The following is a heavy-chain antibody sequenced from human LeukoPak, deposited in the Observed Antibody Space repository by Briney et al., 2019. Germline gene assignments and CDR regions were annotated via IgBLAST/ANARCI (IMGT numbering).Heavy chain of an antibody. V-gene: IGHV4-39*01. CDR1: GGSISSSSFY. Sequence: SETLSLTCTVSGGSISSSSFYWGWIRQPPGKGLECIGSIYYSGRTHYNPSLKSRVTISVDTSKNQFSLKLSSVTAADTAVYYCARYYYGSGGYYYFDSWGQGTLVTVSS. CDR3: ARYYYGSGGYYYFDS. D-gene: IGHD3-10*01. J-gene: IGHJ4*02. CDR2: IYYSGRT.